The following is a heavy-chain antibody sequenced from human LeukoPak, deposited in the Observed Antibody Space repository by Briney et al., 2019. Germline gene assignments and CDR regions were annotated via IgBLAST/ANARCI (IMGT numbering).Heavy chain of an antibody. CDR1: GYTFTSYY. D-gene: IGHD2-15*01. CDR2: TNPSGGST. CDR3: ARDSLQLLLFDY. V-gene: IGHV1-46*03. J-gene: IGHJ4*02. Sequence: ASVKVSCKASGYTFTSYYMHWVRQAPGQGLEWMGMTNPSGGSTSYAQKFQGRVTMTRDTSTSTVYMELSSLRSEDTAVYYCARDSLQLLLFDYWGQGTLVTVSS.